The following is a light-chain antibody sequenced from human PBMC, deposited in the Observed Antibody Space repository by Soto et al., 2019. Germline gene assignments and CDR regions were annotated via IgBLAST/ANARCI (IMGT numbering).Light chain of an antibody. J-gene: IGLJ2*01. V-gene: IGLV2-14*01. CDR1: SSDVGGYNY. CDR2: EVS. CDR3: SSYTSSSTVLDVV. Sequence: QSALTQPASVSGSPGQSITISCTGTSSDVGGYNYVSWYQQHPGKAPKLMIYEVSNRPSGVSNRFSGSKSGNTASLTISGLQAEDEADYYCSSYTSSSTVLDVVFGGGTQLTVL.